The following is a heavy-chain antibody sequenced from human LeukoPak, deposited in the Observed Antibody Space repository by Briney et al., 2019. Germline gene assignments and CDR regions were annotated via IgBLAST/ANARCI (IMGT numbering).Heavy chain of an antibody. J-gene: IGHJ4*02. V-gene: IGHV5-51*01. D-gene: IGHD4/OR15-4a*01. CDR1: GYSFTSYW. CDR2: IYPGDSDT. CDR3: ARLTRGLWSGSYYFDY. Sequence: PGESLKISCKGSGYSFTSYWIGWVRQMPGKGLEWMGIIYPGDSDTRYSPSFQGQVTISADKSISTAYLQWSSLKASDTAMYYCARLTRGLWSGSYYFDYWGQGTRVTVSS.